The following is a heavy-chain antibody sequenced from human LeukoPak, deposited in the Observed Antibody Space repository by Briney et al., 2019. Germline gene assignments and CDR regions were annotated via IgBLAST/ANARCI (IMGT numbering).Heavy chain of an antibody. CDR2: IYSGGST. Sequence: GGSLGLSCAASGFTVDNNYMTWVRQAPGKGLEWVSVIYSGGSTYYADSVKGRFTISRDNSKNTLHLQMNSLRAEDTAVYYCAIEAVAGTLDHWGQGTLVTVSS. D-gene: IGHD6-19*01. V-gene: IGHV3-66*01. CDR1: GFTVDNNY. J-gene: IGHJ4*02. CDR3: AIEAVAGTLDH.